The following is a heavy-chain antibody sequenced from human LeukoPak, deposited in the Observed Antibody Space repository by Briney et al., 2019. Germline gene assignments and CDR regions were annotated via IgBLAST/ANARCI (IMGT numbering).Heavy chain of an antibody. D-gene: IGHD6-19*01. J-gene: IGHJ4*02. V-gene: IGHV4-59*08. Sequence: SETLSLTCTVSGGSISSYYWSWIRQSPGKGLEWIGYIFYIGSTNYNPSLKSRVTISVDTSKNQFSLKLSSVTAADTAVYYCARHPSVAGRKGGFDHWGQGTLVTVSS. CDR1: GGSISSYY. CDR3: ARHPSVAGRKGGFDH. CDR2: IFYIGST.